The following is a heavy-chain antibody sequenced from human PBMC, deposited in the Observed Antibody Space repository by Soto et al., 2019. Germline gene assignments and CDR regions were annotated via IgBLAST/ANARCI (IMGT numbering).Heavy chain of an antibody. CDR3: TRSYYDSSGYYFHY. CDR1: GFTFSGSA. Sequence: PGGSLRLSCAASGFTFSGSAMHWVRQASGKGLEWVGRIRSKANSYATAYAASVKGRFTISGDDSKNTAYLQMNSLKTEDTAVYYCTRSYYDSSGYYFHYWGQGTLVTVSS. J-gene: IGHJ4*02. CDR2: IRSKANSYAT. V-gene: IGHV3-73*01. D-gene: IGHD3-22*01.